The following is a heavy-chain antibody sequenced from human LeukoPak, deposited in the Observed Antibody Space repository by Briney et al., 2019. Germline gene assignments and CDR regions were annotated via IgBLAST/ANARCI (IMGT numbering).Heavy chain of an antibody. D-gene: IGHD3-9*01. CDR1: GYTFTGYY. J-gene: IGHJ4*02. CDR2: INPNSGGT. Sequence: GASVKVSCKASGYTFTGYYMHWVRQAPGQGLEWMGWINPNSGGTNYAQKFQGRVTMTRDMSISTAYMELSRLRSDDTAVYYCALNYDILTGYLYYWGQGTLVTVSS. V-gene: IGHV1-2*02. CDR3: ALNYDILTGYLYY.